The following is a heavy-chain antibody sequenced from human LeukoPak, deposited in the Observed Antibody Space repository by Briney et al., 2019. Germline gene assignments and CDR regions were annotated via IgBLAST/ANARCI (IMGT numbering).Heavy chain of an antibody. D-gene: IGHD3-3*01. V-gene: IGHV3-21*01. J-gene: IGHJ4*02. Sequence: GGSLRLSCAASGFTFNTYSMIWVRQAPGKGLEWVSSISTSGSYIFYADSVKGRFTISRDNAKNSLYLQMNSLGAEDTAVYYCAKEVRGFWSGIDYWGQGTLITVSP. CDR2: ISTSGSYI. CDR3: AKEVRGFWSGIDY. CDR1: GFTFNTYS.